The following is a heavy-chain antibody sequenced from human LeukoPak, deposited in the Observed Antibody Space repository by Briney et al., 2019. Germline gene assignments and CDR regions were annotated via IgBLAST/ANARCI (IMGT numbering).Heavy chain of an antibody. CDR3: ARGRAVEELEYFDY. Sequence: ASVKVSCKASGYTFTSYGISWVRQAPGQGLEWMGWISAYNGNTDFAQKLQDRVTMTTDTSTSTAYMELRSLRSDDTAVYYCARGRAVEELEYFDYWGQGTLVTVSS. D-gene: IGHD1-7*01. CDR2: ISAYNGNT. J-gene: IGHJ4*02. V-gene: IGHV1-18*01. CDR1: GYTFTSYG.